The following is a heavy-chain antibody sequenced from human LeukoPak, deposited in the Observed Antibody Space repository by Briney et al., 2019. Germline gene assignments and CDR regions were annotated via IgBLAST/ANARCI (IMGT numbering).Heavy chain of an antibody. D-gene: IGHD3-10*01. CDR3: ARDHRSGIY. CDR1: GFTFSTYD. V-gene: IGHV3-7*01. Sequence: PGGSLRLSCAASGFTFSTYDMHRVRQAPGKGLEWVANIKQDGSEKYYVDSVKGRFTISRDNAKNSLYLQMNSLRAEDTAVYYCARDHRSGIYWGQGTLVTVSS. J-gene: IGHJ4*02. CDR2: IKQDGSEK.